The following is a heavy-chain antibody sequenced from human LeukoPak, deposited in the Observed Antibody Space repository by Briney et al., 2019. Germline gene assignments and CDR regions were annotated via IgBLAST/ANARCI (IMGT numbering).Heavy chain of an antibody. CDR3: ATHPPKVCTGGSCTDY. D-gene: IGHD2-15*01. J-gene: IGHJ4*02. CDR2: VYYSGST. CDR1: GGSLSSYS. V-gene: IGHV4-59*01. Sequence: SEALSLTCTDSGGSLSSYSWSWMRQPPGKGLEWIGYVYYSGSTNYNPSLKSRVTISVDMSKNQFSLKLSSVTAADTAVYYCATHPPKVCTGGSCTDYWGQGTLVTVSS.